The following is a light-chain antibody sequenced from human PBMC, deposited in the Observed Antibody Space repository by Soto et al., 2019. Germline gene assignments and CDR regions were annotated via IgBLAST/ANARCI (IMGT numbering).Light chain of an antibody. V-gene: IGLV2-8*01. J-gene: IGLJ1*01. CDR3: SSYAGSNIL. CDR1: SSDVGGYNY. Sequence: QPVLTQPPSASGTPGQSVTISCTGTSSDVGGYNYVSWYQQHPGKAPKLMIYEVNKRPSGVPDRFSASKSGNTASLTVSGLQAEDEADYYCSSYAGSNILFGTGTKVTVL. CDR2: EVN.